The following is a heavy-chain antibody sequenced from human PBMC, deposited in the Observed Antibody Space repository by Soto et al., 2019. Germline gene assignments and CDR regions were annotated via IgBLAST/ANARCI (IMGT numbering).Heavy chain of an antibody. D-gene: IGHD3-22*01. Sequence: PGGSLRLSCAASGFTFSSYSMNWVRQAPGKGLEWVSSISSSSSYIYYADSVKGRFTISRDNAKNSLYLQMNSLRAEDTAVYYCASSLLYGRSGYYSYYYYGMDVWGQGTTVTVSS. V-gene: IGHV3-21*01. CDR1: GFTFSSYS. CDR3: ASSLLYGRSGYYSYYYYGMDV. J-gene: IGHJ6*02. CDR2: ISSSSSYI.